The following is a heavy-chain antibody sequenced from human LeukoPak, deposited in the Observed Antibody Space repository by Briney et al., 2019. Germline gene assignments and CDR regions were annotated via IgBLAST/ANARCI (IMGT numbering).Heavy chain of an antibody. CDR2: ISYDGSNK. CDR3: ARERELDTPDAFDI. D-gene: IGHD2-2*02. V-gene: IGHV3-30-3*01. Sequence: GGSLRLSCAASGFTFSSYAMHWVRQAPGKGLEWVAVISYDGSNKYYADSVKGRFIISRDNSKNTLYLQMNSLRAEDTAVYYCARERELDTPDAFDIWGQGTMVTVSS. CDR1: GFTFSSYA. J-gene: IGHJ3*02.